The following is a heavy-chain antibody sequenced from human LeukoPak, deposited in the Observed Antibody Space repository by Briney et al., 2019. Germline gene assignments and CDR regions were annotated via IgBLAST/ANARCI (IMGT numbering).Heavy chain of an antibody. V-gene: IGHV3-48*03. CDR2: ISSSGSTI. D-gene: IGHD3-3*01. CDR3: SRDLTIFGVVIPFDY. J-gene: IGHJ4*02. CDR1: GFXFSSYE. Sequence: GGSLRLSCAASGFXFSSYEMNWVRQAPGKGLEWVSYISSSGSTIYYADSVKGRFTISRDNAKNSLYLQMNSLRAEDTAVYYCSRDLTIFGVVIPFDYWGQGTLVTVSS.